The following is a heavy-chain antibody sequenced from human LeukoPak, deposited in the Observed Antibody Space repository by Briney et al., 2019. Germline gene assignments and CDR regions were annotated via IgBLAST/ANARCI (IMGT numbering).Heavy chain of an antibody. CDR1: GFTFRNYW. CDR3: TSLGEPDIVLMVYAEDY. D-gene: IGHD2-8*01. CDR2: INSDGSST. Sequence: GGSLRLSCVASGFTFRNYWMHWVRQAPGKGLLWVSRINSDGSSTKYADSVKGRFTISRDNAKNTLYLEMNSLRVEDTAMYYSTSLGEPDIVLMVYAEDYWGQGTLVTVSS. V-gene: IGHV3-74*03. J-gene: IGHJ4*02.